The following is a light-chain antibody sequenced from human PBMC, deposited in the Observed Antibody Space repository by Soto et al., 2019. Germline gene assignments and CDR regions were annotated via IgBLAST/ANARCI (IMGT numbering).Light chain of an antibody. CDR1: QSVSSSY. V-gene: IGKV3-20*01. CDR3: QQYGSSPQWT. CDR2: GAS. Sequence: EIVLTQSPGTLSLYPGERATLSCRASQSVSSSYLAWYQQKPGQAPRLLIYGASSRATGIPDRFSGSGSGTDFTLTISRLEPEDFAVYYCQQYGSSPQWTFGQGNKVEIK. J-gene: IGKJ1*01.